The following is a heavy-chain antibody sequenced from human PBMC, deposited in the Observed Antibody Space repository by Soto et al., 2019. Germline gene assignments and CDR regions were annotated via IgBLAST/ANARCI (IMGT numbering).Heavy chain of an antibody. V-gene: IGHV4-59*01. CDR3: ATSPKGYFGPTAFDS. CDR2: IYFQGST. Sequence: SETLSLTCAVSGGSMSSNYWSWIRQAPGKGLEWVGYIYFQGSTNYNPSLRSRVTILIDMSKNQFSLTVTSVTAADTAVYYCATSPKGYFGPTAFDSWGQGVLVTVSS. D-gene: IGHD1-26*01. CDR1: GGSMSSNY. J-gene: IGHJ4*02.